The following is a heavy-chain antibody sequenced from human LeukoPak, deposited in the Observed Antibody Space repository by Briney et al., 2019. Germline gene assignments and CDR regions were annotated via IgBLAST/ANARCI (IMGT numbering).Heavy chain of an antibody. D-gene: IGHD3-10*01. CDR3: ARDRDYGSGIFDY. Sequence: ASVKVSCKASGYTLTDYYLHWVRQAPGQGLEWMGWIYPYSGDTNYAQKFQGRVTMTRDTSISTAYMELNRLRSDDTAVYYCARDRDYGSGIFDYWGQGTLVTVSS. V-gene: IGHV1-2*02. CDR2: IYPYSGDT. CDR1: GYTLTDYY. J-gene: IGHJ4*02.